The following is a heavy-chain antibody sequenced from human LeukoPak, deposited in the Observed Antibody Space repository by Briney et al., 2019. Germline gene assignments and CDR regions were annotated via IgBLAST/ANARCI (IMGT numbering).Heavy chain of an antibody. J-gene: IGHJ5*02. CDR1: GYTFTGYY. CDR2: INPNSGDT. D-gene: IGHD3-22*01. CDR3: ARNTKARISSGQDP. Sequence: GASVKVSCKASGYTFTGYYMHWVRQAPGQGLEWMGWINPNSGDTNYAQKFQDRVTMTRDTSISTAYMELTRLRSDDTAVYYCARNTKARISSGQDPWGQGTLVSVSS. V-gene: IGHV1-2*02.